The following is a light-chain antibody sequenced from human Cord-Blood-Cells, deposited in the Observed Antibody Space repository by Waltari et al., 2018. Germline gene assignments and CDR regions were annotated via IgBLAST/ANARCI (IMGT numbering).Light chain of an antibody. CDR3: QQSYSTPPYT. Sequence: DIQMTQSPYSLSASVGDRLTITYRASQSISSYLNWYQQKPGKAPKLLIYAASSVQSGVPSRFSGSGSGTDFTLTISSLQPEDFATYYCQQSYSTPPYTFGQGTKLEIK. CDR2: AAS. V-gene: IGKV1-39*01. J-gene: IGKJ2*01. CDR1: QSISSY.